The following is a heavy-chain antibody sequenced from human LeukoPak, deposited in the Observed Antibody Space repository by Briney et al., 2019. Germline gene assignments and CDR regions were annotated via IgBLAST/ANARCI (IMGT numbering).Heavy chain of an antibody. CDR2: IYYSGST. CDR1: GGSISSSNYY. Sequence: SETLSLTCTVSGGSISSSNYYWGWIRQPPGKGLEWIGYIYYSGSTSYYPSLKSRVTISVDTSKNQFSLKLSSVTAADTAVYYCARARPYDSSFDYWGQGTLVTVSS. J-gene: IGHJ4*02. CDR3: ARARPYDSSFDY. D-gene: IGHD3-22*01. V-gene: IGHV4-30-4*08.